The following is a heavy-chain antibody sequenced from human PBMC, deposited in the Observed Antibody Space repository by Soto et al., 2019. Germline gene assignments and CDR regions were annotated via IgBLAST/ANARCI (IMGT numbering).Heavy chain of an antibody. V-gene: IGHV3-23*01. J-gene: IGHJ4*02. CDR1: GFTFSSYA. D-gene: IGHD3-3*01. Sequence: EVQLLESGGGLVQPGGSLRLSCAASGFTFSSYAMSWVRQAPGKGLEWVSAISRIGSSTYYADSVKGRFTISRDNSKNTLDLQMNSLRAEDTAVYFCAKGSSGLRFLEWLSPHDYWGQGTLVTVSS. CDR2: ISRIGSST. CDR3: AKGSSGLRFLEWLSPHDY.